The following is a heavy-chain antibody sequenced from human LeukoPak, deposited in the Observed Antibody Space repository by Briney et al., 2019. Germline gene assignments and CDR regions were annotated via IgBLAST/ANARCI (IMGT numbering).Heavy chain of an antibody. J-gene: IGHJ4*02. D-gene: IGHD5-12*01. V-gene: IGHV3-23*01. CDR3: ARHSPPPGYSGYAIFDY. CDR2: NSGAGGYT. CDR1: GFTFSSYV. Sequence: GGSLRLSCAASGFTFSSYVMSWVRQPPGKGLEWVSGNSGAGGYTYYADSVKGRFTISRDNPMNTLYLQMDSLRTEDTAVYYCARHSPPPGYSGYAIFDYWGQGTLVTVSS.